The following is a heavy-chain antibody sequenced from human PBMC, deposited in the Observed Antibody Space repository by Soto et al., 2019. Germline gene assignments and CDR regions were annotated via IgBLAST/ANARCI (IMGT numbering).Heavy chain of an antibody. CDR2: ISNSSSYI. V-gene: IGHV3-21*01. J-gene: IGHJ4*02. CDR3: AREFKWFGELLSFSY. Sequence: PGGSLRLSCAASGFTFSSYSMNWVRQAPGKGLEWVSSISNSSSYIYYADSVKGRFTISRDNAKNSLYLQMNSLRAEDTAVYYCAREFKWFGELLSFSYWGQGTLVTVSS. CDR1: GFTFSSYS. D-gene: IGHD3-10*01.